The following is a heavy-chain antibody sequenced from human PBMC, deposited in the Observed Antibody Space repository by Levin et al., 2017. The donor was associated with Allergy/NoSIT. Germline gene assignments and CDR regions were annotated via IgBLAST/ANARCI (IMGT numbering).Heavy chain of an antibody. CDR2: ISSSGSTI. V-gene: IGHV3-11*01. Sequence: SCAASGFTFSDYYMSWIRQAPGKGLEWVSYISSSGSTIYYADSVKGRFTISRDNAKNSLYLQMNSLRAEDTAVYYCARDGGELLVFSVWYFDLWGRGTLVTVSS. CDR3: ARDGGELLVFSVWYFDL. D-gene: IGHD1-26*01. CDR1: GFTFSDYY. J-gene: IGHJ2*01.